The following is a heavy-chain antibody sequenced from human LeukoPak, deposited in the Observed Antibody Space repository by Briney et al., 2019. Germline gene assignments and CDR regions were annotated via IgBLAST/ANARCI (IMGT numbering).Heavy chain of an antibody. J-gene: IGHJ4*02. CDR1: GGSISSYY. Sequence: SETLSLTCTVSGGSISSYYWSWIRQPPGKGLEWIGYIYYSGRTYYNPSLKSRITISVDTSKNQFSLKLSSVTAADTAVYYCARGFYSPHYWGQGTLVSVSS. CDR3: ARGFYSPHY. CDR2: IYYSGRT. V-gene: IGHV4-59*01. D-gene: IGHD4-11*01.